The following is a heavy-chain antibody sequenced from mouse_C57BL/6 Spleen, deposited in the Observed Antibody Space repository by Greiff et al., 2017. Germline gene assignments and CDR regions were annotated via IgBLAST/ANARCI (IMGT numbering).Heavy chain of an antibody. V-gene: IGHV5-17*01. J-gene: IGHJ4*01. D-gene: IGHD2-3*01. CDR1: GFTFSDSG. CDR2: ISSGSSTI. Sequence: EVKLVESGGGLVKPGGSLKLPCAASGFTFSDSGMHWVRQAPEKGLEWVAYISSGSSTIYSADTVTGRFTISRDNAKNTLFLQMTSLMSEDTAMYYGARLYGDGYYEGFYYAMDYWGQGTSVTVSS. CDR3: ARLYGDGYYEGFYYAMDY.